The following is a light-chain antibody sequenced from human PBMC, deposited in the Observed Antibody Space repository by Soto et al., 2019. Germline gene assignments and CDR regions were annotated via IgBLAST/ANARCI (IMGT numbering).Light chain of an antibody. CDR2: DVS. V-gene: IGLV2-11*01. Sequence: QSALTQPRSVSGSPGQSVTISCTGTSSDVDGYNYVSWYQQHPGKAPKLMIYDVSERPSGVPDRFSGSKSGNTASLTISGLQAVDEADYYCCSYAGSYTSYVFGTGTKLTVL. CDR1: SSDVDGYNY. J-gene: IGLJ1*01. CDR3: CSYAGSYTSYV.